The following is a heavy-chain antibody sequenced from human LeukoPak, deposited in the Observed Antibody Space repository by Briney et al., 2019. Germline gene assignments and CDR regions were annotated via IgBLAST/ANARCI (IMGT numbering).Heavy chain of an antibody. CDR3: ARSGYSYEDAFDI. Sequence: GASVKVSCKASGYTFTSYDINWVRQATGQGLEWMGWMNPNSGNTGYAQKFQGRATITRNTSISTAYMELSSLRSEDTAVYYCARSGYSYEDAFDIWGQGTMVTVPS. V-gene: IGHV1-8*03. CDR1: GYTFTSYD. D-gene: IGHD5-18*01. CDR2: MNPNSGNT. J-gene: IGHJ3*02.